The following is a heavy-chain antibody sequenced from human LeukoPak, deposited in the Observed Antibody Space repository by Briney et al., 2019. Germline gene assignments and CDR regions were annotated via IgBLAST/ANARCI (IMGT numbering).Heavy chain of an antibody. V-gene: IGHV3-23*01. CDR3: AKDVDIVVVPAADYFDY. Sequence: VGSLRLSCAASGFTFSSYAMSWVRQAPGKGLEWVSAISGSGGSTYYADSVKGRFTISRDNSKNTLYLQMNSLRAEDTAVYYCAKDVDIVVVPAADYFDYWGQGTLVTVSS. J-gene: IGHJ4*02. CDR2: ISGSGGST. CDR1: GFTFSSYA. D-gene: IGHD2-2*01.